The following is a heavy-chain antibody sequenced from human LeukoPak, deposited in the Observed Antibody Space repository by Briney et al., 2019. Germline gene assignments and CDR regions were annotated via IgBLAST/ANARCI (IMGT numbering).Heavy chain of an antibody. CDR2: IYYSGST. Sequence: SETLSLTCTVSGGSISSGGYYWSWIRQHPGKGLEWIGYIYYSGSTYYNPSLKSRVTISVDTSKNQCSLKLSSVTAADTAVYYCARVGIAAAGTLDWFDPWGQGTLVTVSS. CDR1: GGSISSGGYY. D-gene: IGHD6-13*01. J-gene: IGHJ5*02. V-gene: IGHV4-31*03. CDR3: ARVGIAAAGTLDWFDP.